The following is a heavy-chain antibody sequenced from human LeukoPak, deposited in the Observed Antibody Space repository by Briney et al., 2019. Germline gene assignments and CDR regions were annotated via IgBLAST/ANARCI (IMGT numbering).Heavy chain of an antibody. CDR2: IYSGGST. CDR3: ARGTGSDFDY. D-gene: IGHD3/OR15-3a*01. CDR1: GFVFSNAW. V-gene: IGHV3-53*01. J-gene: IGHJ4*02. Sequence: GGSLRLSCAPSGFVFSNAWMSWVRQAPGKGLEWVSVIYSGGSTYYADSVKGRFTISRDNSKNTLYLQMNSLRAEDTAVYYCARGTGSDFDYWGQGTRVTVSS.